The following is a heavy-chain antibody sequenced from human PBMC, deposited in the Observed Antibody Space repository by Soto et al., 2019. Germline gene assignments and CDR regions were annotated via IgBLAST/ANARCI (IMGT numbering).Heavy chain of an antibody. J-gene: IGHJ3*02. CDR3: ARESSDYSDCVSMGGSDI. CDR2: INHSGST. V-gene: IGHV4-34*01. CDR1: GGSFSGYY. D-gene: IGHD4-17*01. Sequence: SETLSLTCAVYGGSFSGYYWSWIRQPPGKGLEWIGEINHSGSTNYNPSLKSRVTISVDTSKNQFSLKLSSVTAADTAVYYCARESSDYSDCVSMGGSDIWGKATMVTVS.